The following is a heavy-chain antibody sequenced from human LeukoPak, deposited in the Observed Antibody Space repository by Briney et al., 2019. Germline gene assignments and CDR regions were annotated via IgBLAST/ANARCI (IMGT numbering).Heavy chain of an antibody. V-gene: IGHV3-23*01. D-gene: IGHD3-10*01. CDR3: AKAPDYYPYYFDY. J-gene: IGHJ4*02. CDR1: GFTFITYA. Sequence: GGSLRLSCTASGFTFITYAMTWVRQAPGKGLEWVSALSGSGGSTYYPDSVKGRFTISRDNSRNTLYLQMNSLRAEDTAVYYCAKAPDYYPYYFDYWGQGTLVTVSS. CDR2: LSGSGGST.